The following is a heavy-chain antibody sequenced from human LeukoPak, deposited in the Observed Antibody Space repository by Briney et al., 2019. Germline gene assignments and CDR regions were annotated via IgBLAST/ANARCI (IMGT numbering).Heavy chain of an antibody. CDR3: ARGQDGSGSYSTYDY. CDR1: GGSFSGYY. CDR2: INHSGST. D-gene: IGHD3-10*01. V-gene: IGHV4-34*01. J-gene: IGHJ4*02. Sequence: KASETLSLTCAVNGGSFSGYYWSWIRQPPGKGLEWIGEINHSGSTNYNPSLKSRVTISVDTSKNQFSLKLSSVTAADTAVYYCARGQDGSGSYSTYDYWGQGTLVTVSS.